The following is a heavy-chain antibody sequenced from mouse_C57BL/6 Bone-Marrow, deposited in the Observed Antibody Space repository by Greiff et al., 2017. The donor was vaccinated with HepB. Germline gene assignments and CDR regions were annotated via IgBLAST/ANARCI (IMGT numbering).Heavy chain of an antibody. CDR2: INPNNGGT. CDR3: ARPLYWGFAY. V-gene: IGHV1-18*01. Sequence: EVKLVESGPELVKPGASVKIPCKASGYTFTDYNMDWVKQCHGKSLEWIGDINPNNGGTIYNQKFKGKATLTVDKSSSTAYMELRSLTSEDAAVYYCARPLYWGFAYWGQGTLVTVSA. D-gene: IGHD2-1*01. CDR1: GYTFTDYN. J-gene: IGHJ3*01.